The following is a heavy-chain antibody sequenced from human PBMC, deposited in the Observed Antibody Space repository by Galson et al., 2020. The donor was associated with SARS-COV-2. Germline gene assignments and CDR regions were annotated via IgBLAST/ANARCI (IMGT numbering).Heavy chain of an antibody. CDR3: ARHGRVPAANSFAY. V-gene: IGHV4-59*08. D-gene: IGHD2-2*01. CDR2: IYYSGST. J-gene: IGHJ4*02. CDR1: GGSIRSYY. Sequence: GSLRLSCTVPGGSIRSYYWSWIRQSPGKGLEWIGCIYYSGSTNYNPSLKSRVTISVDTSKNQVSLKLSSVNAADTAVYYCARHGRVPAANSFAYWGQGTLVTVSS.